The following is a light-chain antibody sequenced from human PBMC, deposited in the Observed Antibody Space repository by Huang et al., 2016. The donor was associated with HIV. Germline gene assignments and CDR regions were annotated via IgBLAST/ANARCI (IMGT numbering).Light chain of an antibody. Sequence: IRMTQSPSSLSASTGDRVTITCRANQDITNFFAWYQQRPGSVPKLLMYAASTLQSGVPSRFSGNGSGTDFTLTIGCLHSEDVATYYCQQYDIHPLTFGPGTRVDIK. CDR2: AAS. CDR3: QQYDIHPLT. V-gene: IGKV1-8*01. J-gene: IGKJ3*01. CDR1: QDITNF.